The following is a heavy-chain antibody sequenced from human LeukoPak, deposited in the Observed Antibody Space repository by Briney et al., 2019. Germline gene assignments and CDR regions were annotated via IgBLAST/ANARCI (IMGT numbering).Heavy chain of an antibody. J-gene: IGHJ4*02. V-gene: IGHV4-61*01. CDR3: ASAGSGSYYTFDY. CDR2: IYYSGST. CDR1: GGSVSSGSHY. Sequence: SETLSLTCTVSGGSVSSGSHYWSWIRQPPGKGLEWIGYIYYSGSTNYNPSLKSRVTISVDTSKSQFSLKLSSVTAADTAVYYCASAGSGSYYTFDYWGQGTLVTVSS. D-gene: IGHD3-10*01.